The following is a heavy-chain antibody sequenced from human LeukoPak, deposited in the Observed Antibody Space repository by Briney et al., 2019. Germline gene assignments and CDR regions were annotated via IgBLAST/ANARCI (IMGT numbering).Heavy chain of an antibody. CDR3: AHRRALSGYWNYGDFDY. V-gene: IGHV2-5*02. Sequence: SGPTLVNPTQTLTLTCTFSGFSLSTSGVGVGWIRQPPGKALEWLALIYWDDDKRYSPSLKSRLTINKDTSKNHVVLTVTHMDPVDTATFYCAHRRALSGYWNYGDFDYWGPGTLVTVSS. CDR1: GFSLSTSGVG. CDR2: IYWDDDK. J-gene: IGHJ4*01. D-gene: IGHD1-7*01.